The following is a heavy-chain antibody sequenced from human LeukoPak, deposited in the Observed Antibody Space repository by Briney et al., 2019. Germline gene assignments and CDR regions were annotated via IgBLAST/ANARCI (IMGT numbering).Heavy chain of an antibody. CDR1: GDSISSVNYY. CDR3: ARDGGSGTCSSSTSCYLFDY. CDR2: IYTSGNT. V-gene: IGHV4-61*02. Sequence: SQTLSLTCTVSGDSISSVNYYWSWIRQPAGKGLEWIGRIYTSGNTNYNPSLKSRITISVDTSKNQFSLKLRSVTAADTAVYYCARDGGSGTCSSSTSCYLFDYWGQGTLVTVSS. J-gene: IGHJ4*02. D-gene: IGHD2-2*01.